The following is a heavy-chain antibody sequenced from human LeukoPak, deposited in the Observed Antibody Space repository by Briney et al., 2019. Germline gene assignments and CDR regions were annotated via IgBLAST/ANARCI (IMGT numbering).Heavy chain of an antibody. Sequence: GGSLRLSCAASGLTVSSKHMSWVRQAPGKGLEWVSVIYSGGSTSYADSVKGRFTISRDNSKNTLYLQMNSLRAEDSAVYYCARGAAADASAPDYWGQGSMVTVSS. V-gene: IGHV3-53*05. CDR1: GLTVSSKH. J-gene: IGHJ4*02. D-gene: IGHD6-13*01. CDR3: ARGAAADASAPDY. CDR2: IYSGGST.